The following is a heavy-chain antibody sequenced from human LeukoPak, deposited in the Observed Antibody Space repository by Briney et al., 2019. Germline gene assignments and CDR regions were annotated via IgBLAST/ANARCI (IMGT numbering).Heavy chain of an antibody. CDR1: GFTFDDYA. V-gene: IGHV3-9*01. Sequence: GGSLRLSCAASGFTFDDYAMHWVRQAPGKGLEWVSGISWNSGSIGYADSVKGRFTISRDNAKNSLYLQMNSLRAEDTALYYCAKDAHRDPRYSDYWGQGTLVTVSS. CDR2: ISWNSGSI. CDR3: AKDAHRDPRYSDY. J-gene: IGHJ4*02.